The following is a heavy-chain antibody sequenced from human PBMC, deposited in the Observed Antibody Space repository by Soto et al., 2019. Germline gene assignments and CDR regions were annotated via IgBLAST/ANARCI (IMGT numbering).Heavy chain of an antibody. CDR2: IYYTGST. J-gene: IGHJ4*02. CDR3: ARDKITGLFDY. Sequence: SLTCTVSGGSIGRYYWSWIRQPPGKGLEWIGYIYYTGSTNYNPSLKSRVTISVDTSKNQFSLKLTSVTAADTAVYYCARDKITGLFDYWGQGTLVTVSS. D-gene: IGHD2-8*02. V-gene: IGHV4-59*12. CDR1: GGSIGRYY.